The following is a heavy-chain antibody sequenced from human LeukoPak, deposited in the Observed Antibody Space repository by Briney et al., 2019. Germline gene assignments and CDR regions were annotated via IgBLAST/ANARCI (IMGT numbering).Heavy chain of an antibody. CDR2: IYYSGST. CDR3: GRRGVSTLTWVDP. V-gene: IGHV4-31*03. D-gene: IGHD4-11*01. CDR1: GGSISSGGYY. J-gene: IGHJ5*02. Sequence: SETLSLTCTVSGGSISSGGYYWSWIRQHPGKGLEWIGYIYYSGSTYYNPSLKSRVTISIDTSKNEFSLKLNSVTAADTAVYYCGRRGVSTLTWVDPWGQGTLVTVSS.